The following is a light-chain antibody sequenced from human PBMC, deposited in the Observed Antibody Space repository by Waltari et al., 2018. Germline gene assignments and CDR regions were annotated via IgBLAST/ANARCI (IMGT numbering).Light chain of an antibody. J-gene: IGKJ1*01. CDR2: GAS. CDR3: QQYNNWPRRT. Sequence: EIVMTQSPATLSVSPGERATLSCRASQSVSSNLAWYQQKPGQAPRLLIYGASTRATGIPSRFSGSGSGTEFTLTISSLQSEDFAFYYCQQYNNWPRRTFGQGTKVEIK. CDR1: QSVSSN. V-gene: IGKV3-15*01.